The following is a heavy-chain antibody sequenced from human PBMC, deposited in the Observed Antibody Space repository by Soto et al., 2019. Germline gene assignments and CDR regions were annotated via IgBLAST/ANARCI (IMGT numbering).Heavy chain of an antibody. Sequence: GGSLRLSCAASGFTLSSYAMTWVRQAPGKGLEWVSTISGHGGDTYYADAVKGRFIISRDNSKSLLYLQMDSLRDEDTAIYYCARQGACTNGVYRVDYYYYYAMDVWGQGTMVTVYS. CDR1: GFTLSSYA. D-gene: IGHD2-8*01. CDR3: ARQGACTNGVYRVDYYYYYAMDV. V-gene: IGHV3-23*01. CDR2: ISGHGGDT. J-gene: IGHJ6*02.